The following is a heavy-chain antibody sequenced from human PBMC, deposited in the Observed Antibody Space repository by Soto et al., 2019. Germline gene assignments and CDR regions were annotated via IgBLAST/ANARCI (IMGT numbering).Heavy chain of an antibody. CDR1: GYSFTTYW. D-gene: IGHD3-3*01. J-gene: IGHJ6*02. CDR2: IYPGDSDT. V-gene: IGHV5-51*01. CDR3: AGLGIWSGYPSKYGMDV. Sequence: PGESLKISCNGSGYSFTTYWIGWVRQMPGKGLEWMGIIYPGDSDTRYSPSFQGQVTISADKSISTAYLQWSSLKASDTAMYYCAGLGIWSGYPSKYGMDVWGQGTTVTVSS.